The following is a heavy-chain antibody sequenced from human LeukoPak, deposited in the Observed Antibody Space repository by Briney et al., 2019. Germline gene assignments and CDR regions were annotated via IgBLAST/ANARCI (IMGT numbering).Heavy chain of an antibody. D-gene: IGHD3-10*01. V-gene: IGHV4-30-2*01. J-gene: IGHJ6*04. CDR3: ASTMVRGVNTHYYYGMGV. Sequence: PSQTLSLTCSVSAGSISSGGYSCSWIRQPQGKGLEWIGNIYHSGSTYYNPSLKSRVTISVDRSKNQFSLKLSSVTAADTAVYHCASTMVRGVNTHYYYGMGVWGKGTTVTVSS. CDR2: IYHSGST. CDR1: AGSISSGGYS.